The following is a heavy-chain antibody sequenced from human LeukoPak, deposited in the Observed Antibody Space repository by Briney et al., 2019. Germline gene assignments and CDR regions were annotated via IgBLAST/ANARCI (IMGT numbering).Heavy chain of an antibody. CDR1: GFTFSNYW. Sequence: GGSLRLSCAASGFTFSNYWMSWVRQAPGKGLEWVAHINKDGSEIYYVDSVKGRFTISRDNAKSSLSLQMNSLRDEDTAVYYCARDKVTYWGQGILVTVSS. CDR2: INKDGSEI. CDR3: ARDKVTY. J-gene: IGHJ4*02. V-gene: IGHV3-7*01.